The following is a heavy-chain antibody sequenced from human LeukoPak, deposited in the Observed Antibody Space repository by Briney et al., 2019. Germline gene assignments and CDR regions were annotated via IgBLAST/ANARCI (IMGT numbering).Heavy chain of an antibody. CDR1: GFTFSSYN. D-gene: IGHD2-2*01. CDR3: ARRKDWCTSSSCRFEF. Sequence: QAGGSLRLSCAASGFTFSSYNMNWVRQAPGKGLEWVSYITSSSNTIYYADSVKGRFTISRDNAKNSLYLQMNSLRAEDTAVYYCARRKDWCTSSSCRFEFWGRGTLVTVTS. CDR2: ITSSSNTI. J-gene: IGHJ4*02. V-gene: IGHV3-48*01.